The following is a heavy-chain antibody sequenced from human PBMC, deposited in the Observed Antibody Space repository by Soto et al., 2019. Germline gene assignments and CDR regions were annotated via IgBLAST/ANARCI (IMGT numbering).Heavy chain of an antibody. CDR2: IYPVDSGT. V-gene: IGHV5-51*01. CDR1: GYSFTSYW. CDR3: ARQGTTYGPDY. J-gene: IGHJ4*02. Sequence: GESLKISCTASGYSFTSYWIGWVRQMPGKGLEWMGIIYPVDSGTRYSPSFQGQVTISADKSINTAYLQWSSLEASDTAMYYCARQGTTYGPDYWGQGTLVTVSS. D-gene: IGHD3-10*01.